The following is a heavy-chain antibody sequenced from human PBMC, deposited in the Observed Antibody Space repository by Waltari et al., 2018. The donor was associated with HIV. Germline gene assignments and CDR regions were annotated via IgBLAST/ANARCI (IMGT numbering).Heavy chain of an antibody. J-gene: IGHJ6*02. CDR2: ISATGTTI. CDR3: ARCETVVTPFINKYLGLDV. V-gene: IGHV3-48*01. D-gene: IGHD2-15*01. Sequence: EVQLVESGGKLVQPGGSLRLSCLASGFTFSDYSMNWVRQGPGKWLGWVAYISATGTTIFYANSVKGRFTVSRDNVENSLYLDMSSLRAEDTGDYYCARCETVVTPFINKYLGLDVWGPGTTVTVSS. CDR1: GFTFSDYS.